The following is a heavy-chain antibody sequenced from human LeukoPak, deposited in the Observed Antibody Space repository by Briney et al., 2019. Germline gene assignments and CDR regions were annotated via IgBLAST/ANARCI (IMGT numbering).Heavy chain of an antibody. Sequence: GGSLRLSCAASGFTFSSYGMHWVRQAPGKGLEWVAFIRYDGSNRYYADSVKGRFTISRDNSKNTLFLPMNSLRAEDTAVYYCASCSSTSCYYVHDAFDIWGQGTMVTVSS. CDR2: IRYDGSNR. J-gene: IGHJ3*02. CDR1: GFTFSSYG. V-gene: IGHV3-30*02. CDR3: ASCSSTSCYYVHDAFDI. D-gene: IGHD2-2*01.